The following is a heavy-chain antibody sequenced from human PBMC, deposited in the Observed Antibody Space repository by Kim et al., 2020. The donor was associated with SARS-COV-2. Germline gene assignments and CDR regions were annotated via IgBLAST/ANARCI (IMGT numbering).Heavy chain of an antibody. CDR1: GYTFTSYY. Sequence: ASVKVSCKASGYTFTSYYMHWVRQAPGQGLEWMGIINPSGGSTSYAQKFQGRVTMTRDTSTSTVYMELSSLRSEDTAVYYCARDQRFGELFPYYYGMDVWGQGTTVTVSS. CDR2: INPSGGST. V-gene: IGHV1-46*01. D-gene: IGHD3-10*01. CDR3: ARDQRFGELFPYYYGMDV. J-gene: IGHJ6*02.